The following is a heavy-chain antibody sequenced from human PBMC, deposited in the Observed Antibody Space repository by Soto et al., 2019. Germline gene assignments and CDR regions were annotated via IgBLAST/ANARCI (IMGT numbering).Heavy chain of an antibody. CDR2: ISNDGSNK. Sequence: SLRLSCAASGFTLSSYAMHWVRQAPGEGLEWVAVISNDGSNKYYADSVRGRFTISRDKSKKMVYLQMNSLRVEDTAVYYCARDLEMDCSGGSCYDYYYFYGMDVWGQGTTVTVSS. CDR1: GFTLSSYA. CDR3: ARDLEMDCSGGSCYDYYYFYGMDV. V-gene: IGHV3-30*04. D-gene: IGHD2-15*01. J-gene: IGHJ6*02.